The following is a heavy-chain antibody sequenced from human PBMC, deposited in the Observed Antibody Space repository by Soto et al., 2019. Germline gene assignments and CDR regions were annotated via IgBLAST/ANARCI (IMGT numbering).Heavy chain of an antibody. CDR3: ARYNLGYCSSTSCYRADYYYYGMDV. Sequence: GGSLRLSCAASGFTFSDYYMSWIRQAPGKGLEWVSYISSSGSTIYYADSVKGRFTISRDNAKNSLYLQMNSLRAEDTAVYYCARYNLGYCSSTSCYRADYYYYGMDVWGQGTTVTVAS. D-gene: IGHD2-2*02. CDR2: ISSSGSTI. V-gene: IGHV3-11*01. J-gene: IGHJ6*02. CDR1: GFTFSDYY.